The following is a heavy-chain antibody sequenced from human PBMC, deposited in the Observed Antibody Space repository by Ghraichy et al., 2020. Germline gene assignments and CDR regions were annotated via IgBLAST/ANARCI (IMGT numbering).Heavy chain of an antibody. J-gene: IGHJ4*02. CDR3: ARVHSSWYFDY. Sequence: ESLNISCTVSGYSISNGYSWGWIRQPPGKGLEWIGYIYHSGSTYYNPSLQSRVTISLDTSKNQFSLKLSSVTATDTAVYYCARVHSSWYFDYWGQGTLVTVSS. CDR2: IYHSGST. V-gene: IGHV4-38-2*02. D-gene: IGHD6-13*01. CDR1: GYSISNGYS.